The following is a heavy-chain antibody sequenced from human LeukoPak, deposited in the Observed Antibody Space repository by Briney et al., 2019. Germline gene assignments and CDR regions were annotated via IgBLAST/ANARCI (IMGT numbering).Heavy chain of an antibody. Sequence: ASVKVSCKASGYTFTSYGISWVRQAPGQGLEWMGWISAYNGNTNYAQKLQGRVTMTTDTSTSTAYMELRSLRYDDTAVYYCARDRGARDIVVVPAAYRYFDYWGQGTLVTVSS. CDR2: ISAYNGNT. CDR3: ARDRGARDIVVVPAAYRYFDY. V-gene: IGHV1-18*01. J-gene: IGHJ4*02. D-gene: IGHD2-2*01. CDR1: GYTFTSYG.